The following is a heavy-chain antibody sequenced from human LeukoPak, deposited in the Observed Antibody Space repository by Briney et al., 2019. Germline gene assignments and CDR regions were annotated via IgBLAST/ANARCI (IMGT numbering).Heavy chain of an antibody. V-gene: IGHV4-34*01. J-gene: IGHJ4*02. CDR1: GGSFSGYY. CDR3: ARGGYYDYVWGSYRYRYYFDY. D-gene: IGHD3-16*02. Sequence: SETLSLTCAVYGGSFSGYYWSWIRQPPGKGLEWIGEINHSGSTNYNPSLKSRVTISVDTSKNQFSLKPSSVTAADTAVYYCARGGYYDYVWGSYRYRYYFDYWGQGTLVTVSS. CDR2: INHSGST.